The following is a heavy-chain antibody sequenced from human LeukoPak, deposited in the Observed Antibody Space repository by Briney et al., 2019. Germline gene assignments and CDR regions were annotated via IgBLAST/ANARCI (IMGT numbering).Heavy chain of an antibody. J-gene: IGHJ4*02. CDR2: ISYDGSNK. V-gene: IGHV3-30*03. D-gene: IGHD6-13*01. CDR1: GFTFSSYG. Sequence: GGSLRLSCAASGFTFSSYGMHWVRQAPGKGLEWVAVISYDGSNKYYADSVKGRFTISRDNSKNTLYLQMNSLRAEDTAVYYCARDLSRSLIAAAGFDYWGQGTLVTVSS. CDR3: ARDLSRSLIAAAGFDY.